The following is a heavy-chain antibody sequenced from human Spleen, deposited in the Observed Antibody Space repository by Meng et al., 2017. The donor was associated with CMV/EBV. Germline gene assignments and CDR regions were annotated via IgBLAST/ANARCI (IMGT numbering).Heavy chain of an antibody. CDR2: INWNGERK. J-gene: IGHJ4*02. D-gene: IGHD1-7*01. V-gene: IGHV3-20*04. CDR3: ARGGTFDWNYEDS. CDR1: GFILDDYG. Sequence: GESLRLSCAASGFILDDYGMSWVRQAPGKGLEWVSGINWNGERKGYADSVKGRFTISRDTAKKSLYLQMKTLRAEDTALYYCARGGTFDWNYEDSWGQGTLVTVSS.